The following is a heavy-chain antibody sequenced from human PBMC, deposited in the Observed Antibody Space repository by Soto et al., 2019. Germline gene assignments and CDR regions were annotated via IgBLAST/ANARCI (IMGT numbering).Heavy chain of an antibody. CDR2: ISDDGSNK. D-gene: IGHD5-18*01. CDR3: AREMSRGYSYGYNGY. Sequence: SLRLSCAASGFTFSSYAMHWVRQAPGKGLEWGAVISDDGSNKYYANSVKGRFTISRDNSKNTLYLQMNSLRAEDTAVYYCAREMSRGYSYGYNGYWGQGTLVTVSS. V-gene: IGHV3-30-3*01. J-gene: IGHJ4*02. CDR1: GFTFSSYA.